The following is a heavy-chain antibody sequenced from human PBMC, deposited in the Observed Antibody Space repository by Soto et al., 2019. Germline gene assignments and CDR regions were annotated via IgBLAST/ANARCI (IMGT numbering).Heavy chain of an antibody. CDR2: VYYSGTT. Sequence: LSLTCSVSGGSVSNKTYYWSWIRQPPGKRLELIGYVYYSGTTNYNPSLKRRVTISVDLSKNQFSLRLSSVTTADTALYYCARTTAVPNTLRSRYFFDYWGQGTLVPVSS. J-gene: IGHJ4*02. D-gene: IGHD4-17*01. V-gene: IGHV4-61*01. CDR1: GGSVSNKTYY. CDR3: ARTTAVPNTLRSRYFFDY.